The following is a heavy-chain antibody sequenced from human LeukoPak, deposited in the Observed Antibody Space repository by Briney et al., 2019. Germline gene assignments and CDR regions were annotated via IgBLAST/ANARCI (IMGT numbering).Heavy chain of an antibody. CDR3: ARDREWLLVEY. Sequence: PSETLSLTCTVSGGSISSSSYYWGWLRQPPGKGLEWIGSIYYSGSTYYNPSLKSRVTISVDTSKNQFSLKLSSVTAADTAVYYCARDREWLLVEYWGQGTLVTVSS. V-gene: IGHV4-39*07. CDR2: IYYSGST. J-gene: IGHJ4*02. CDR1: GGSISSSSYY. D-gene: IGHD3-3*01.